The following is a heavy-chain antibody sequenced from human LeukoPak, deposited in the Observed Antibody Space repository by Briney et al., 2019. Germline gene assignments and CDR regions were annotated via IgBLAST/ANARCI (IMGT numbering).Heavy chain of an antibody. Sequence: GGSLRLSCAASGFTFSSYAMSWVRQAPGKGLEWVSAISGSGGSTYYADSVKGRFTVSRDNSKNTAYLQMNSLKTEDTAVYYCTRHEKYCSGGGCYSDTDYWGQGTLVTVSS. CDR1: GFTFSSYA. D-gene: IGHD2-15*01. J-gene: IGHJ4*02. CDR2: ISGSGGST. V-gene: IGHV3-23*01. CDR3: TRHEKYCSGGGCYSDTDY.